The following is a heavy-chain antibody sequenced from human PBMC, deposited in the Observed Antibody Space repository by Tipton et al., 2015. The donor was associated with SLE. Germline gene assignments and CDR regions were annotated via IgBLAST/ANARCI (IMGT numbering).Heavy chain of an antibody. CDR3: AKDYNHDNADYN. Sequence: TLSLTCTVAGGSISSYYWGWIRQPPGKGLEWIGSIYYSGSTYYNPSLKSRVTISVDTSKNQFSLKLSSVTVADTAAYYCAKDYNHDNADYNWGQGTLVIVSS. D-gene: IGHD4-17*01. J-gene: IGHJ4*02. CDR2: IYYSGST. V-gene: IGHV4-39*07. CDR1: GGSISSYY.